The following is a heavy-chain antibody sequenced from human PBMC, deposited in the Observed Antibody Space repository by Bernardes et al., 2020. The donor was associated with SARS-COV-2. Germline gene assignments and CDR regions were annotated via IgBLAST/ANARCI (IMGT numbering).Heavy chain of an antibody. D-gene: IGHD3-10*01. J-gene: IGHJ5*02. V-gene: IGHV3-21*06. CDR3: ARAAGGSYYDWFDP. CDR1: GFSFNIYA. CDR2: ISSTSSYI. Sequence: GSLRLSCAASGFSFNIYAMNLVRQAPGQGLEWVSSISSTSSYISYADSVKGRFTISRDNANNSLYLQINVLRAEDTAVYYCARAAGGSYYDWFDPWGQGTLGNVSP.